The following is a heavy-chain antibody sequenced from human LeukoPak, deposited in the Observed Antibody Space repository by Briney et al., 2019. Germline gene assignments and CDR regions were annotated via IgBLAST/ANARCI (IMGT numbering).Heavy chain of an antibody. V-gene: IGHV1-69*04. Sequence: GASVKVSCKASGGTFSSYSISWVRQAPGQGLEWMGRIIPILCIASYAQKFQGRVTITSDKSTSTAYIEPSRLRSKDPAVYYCARDEVAVAGTQPDYRGQGTPVTVSS. D-gene: IGHD6-19*01. CDR2: IIPILCIA. CDR3: ARDEVAVAGTQPDY. CDR1: GGTFSSYS. J-gene: IGHJ4*02.